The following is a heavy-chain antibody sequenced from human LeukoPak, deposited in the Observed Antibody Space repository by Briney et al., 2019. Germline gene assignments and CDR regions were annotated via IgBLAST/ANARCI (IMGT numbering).Heavy chain of an antibody. V-gene: IGHV3-23*01. CDR3: ATRVGLTRYWHFDL. Sequence: QTGGSLRLSCAASGFTFSNNAMSWVRQAPGKGLEWVSSISASGGSTSYADSVKGRFTFSRDNSKNTLYLQMNSLRVEDTAVYYCATRVGLTRYWHFDLWGRGTLVTVSS. J-gene: IGHJ2*01. CDR1: GFTFSNNA. CDR2: ISASGGST.